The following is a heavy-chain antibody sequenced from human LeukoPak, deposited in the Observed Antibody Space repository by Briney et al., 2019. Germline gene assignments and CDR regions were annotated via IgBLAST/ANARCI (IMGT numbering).Heavy chain of an antibody. D-gene: IGHD2-21*02. CDR2: IYSGGST. J-gene: IGHJ4*02. CDR1: GFTFSSYA. CDR3: ARDPPGGDGSGY. V-gene: IGHV3-53*01. Sequence: GGSLRLSCAASGFTFSSYALSWVRQAPGKGLEWVSVIYSGGSTYYADSVKGRFTISRGNSKNTLYLQMNSLRAEDTAVYYCARDPPGGDGSGYWGQGTLVTVSS.